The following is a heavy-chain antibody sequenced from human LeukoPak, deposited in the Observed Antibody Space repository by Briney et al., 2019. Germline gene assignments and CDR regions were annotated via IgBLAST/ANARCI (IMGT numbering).Heavy chain of an antibody. CDR2: SYPADSET. V-gene: IGHV5-51*01. J-gene: IGHJ4*02. CDR3: ARATCVNGICYTLY. Sequence: GGSLKISCKGAGFIFTGYWIVWVRQMPGKGLEWMGISYPADSETTYSPSFQGQTTISADRSSTTAHLQWSSLKASDTAIYYCARATCVNGICYTLYWGQGSLVTVSS. CDR1: GFIFTGYW. D-gene: IGHD2-8*01.